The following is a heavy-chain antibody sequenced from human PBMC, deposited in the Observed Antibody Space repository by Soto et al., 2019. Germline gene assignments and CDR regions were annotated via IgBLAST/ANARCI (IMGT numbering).Heavy chain of an antibody. D-gene: IGHD3-3*01. CDR1: GYTFTGYY. Sequence: ASVKVSCQASGYTFTGYYIHWVRQAPGQGLEWMGWINPNSGGTSSAQKFQGRVTMTRDTSISTAYMELNRLKSDDTAVYYCARDRFTMFGVVRRYYYYGMDVWGQGTTVTVSS. V-gene: IGHV1-2*02. CDR3: ARDRFTMFGVVRRYYYYGMDV. J-gene: IGHJ6*02. CDR2: INPNSGGT.